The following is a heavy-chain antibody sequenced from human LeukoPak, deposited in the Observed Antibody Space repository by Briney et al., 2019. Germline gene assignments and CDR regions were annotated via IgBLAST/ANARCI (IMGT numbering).Heavy chain of an antibody. J-gene: IGHJ4*02. CDR3: GRKSYDFG. CDR1: GFTFSNYW. Sequence: GGSLRLSCAASGFTFSNYWMSWVRQAPGKGLEWVDHINQDGSGKYPVDSVKGRFSISRDNAKNLMYLQMNSLRAEDTAVYYCGRKSYDFGGGQGTLVIVSS. D-gene: IGHD3/OR15-3a*01. CDR2: INQDGSGK. V-gene: IGHV3-7*05.